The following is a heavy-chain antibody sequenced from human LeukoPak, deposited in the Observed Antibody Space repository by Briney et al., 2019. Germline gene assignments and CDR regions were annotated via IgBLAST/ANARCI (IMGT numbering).Heavy chain of an antibody. D-gene: IGHD1-1*01. CDR3: ARGGELERFDY. J-gene: IGHJ4*02. Sequence: GASVKVSCKASGYTFTGYYMHWVRQAPGQGLEWMGRINPNSGDTNYAEKFQGRVTMTRDTSISTAYMELRRLRSDDTAVYYCARGGELERFDYWGQGTLATVSS. CDR2: INPNSGDT. CDR1: GYTFTGYY. V-gene: IGHV1-2*06.